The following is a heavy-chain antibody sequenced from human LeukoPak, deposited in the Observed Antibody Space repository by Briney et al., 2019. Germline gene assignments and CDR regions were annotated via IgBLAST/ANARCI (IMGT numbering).Heavy chain of an antibody. CDR1: GGTFSSYA. D-gene: IGHD6-13*01. Sequence: SVKVSCKAFGGTFSSYAISWVRQAPGQGLEWMGGIIPIFGTANYAQKFQGRVTITADESTSTAYMELSSLRSEDTAVYYCARSEAAAGLFDYWGQGTLVTVSS. CDR3: ARSEAAAGLFDY. J-gene: IGHJ4*02. CDR2: IIPIFGTA. V-gene: IGHV1-69*13.